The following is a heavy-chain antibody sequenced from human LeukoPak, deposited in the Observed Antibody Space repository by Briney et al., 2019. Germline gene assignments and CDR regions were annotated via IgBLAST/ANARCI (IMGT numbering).Heavy chain of an antibody. CDR3: ARGHTLYSGSYRFSYNWFDP. V-gene: IGHV4-34*01. Sequence: SETPSLTCAVYGGSFTGYYWSWIRQPRGKGLEWIGEINHSGSTNYNPSLKSRVTISVDTSKNQFSLKLSSVTAADTAVYYCARGHTLYSGSYRFSYNWFDPWGQGTLVTVSS. D-gene: IGHD1-26*01. CDR1: GGSFTGYY. J-gene: IGHJ5*02. CDR2: INHSGST.